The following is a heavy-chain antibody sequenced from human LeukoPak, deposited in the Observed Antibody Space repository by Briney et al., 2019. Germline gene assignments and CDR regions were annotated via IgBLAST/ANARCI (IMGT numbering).Heavy chain of an antibody. J-gene: IGHJ4*02. D-gene: IGHD3-22*01. CDR3: AKDQYVYYYDSSGFDY. CDR1: GFTFSSYG. CDR2: ISYDGSNK. Sequence: GRSLRLSCAASGFTFSSYGMHWVRQAPGKGLEWVAVISYDGSNKYYADSVKGRFTISRDNSKNTLYLQMNSLRAEDTAVYYCAKDQYVYYYDSSGFDYWGQGTLVTVSS. V-gene: IGHV3-30*18.